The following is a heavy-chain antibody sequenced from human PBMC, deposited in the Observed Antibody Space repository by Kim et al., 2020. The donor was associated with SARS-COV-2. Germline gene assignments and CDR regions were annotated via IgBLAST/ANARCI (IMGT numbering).Heavy chain of an antibody. CDR2: ISNYGSNK. D-gene: IGHD3-10*01. CDR1: GFTFSRQG. J-gene: IGHJ4*02. V-gene: IGHV3-30*18. CDR3: AKDRRYYFGSGGDY. Sequence: GGSLRLSCAASGFTFSRQGMHWVRQAPGKGLEWVAAISNYGSNKYYGDSVKGRFTISRDNSKDILYLQMNSLRDEDTAVYYCAKDRRYYFGSGGDYWGQG.